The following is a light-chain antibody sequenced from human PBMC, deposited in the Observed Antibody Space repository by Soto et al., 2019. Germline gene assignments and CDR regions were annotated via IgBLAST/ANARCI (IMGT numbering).Light chain of an antibody. J-gene: IGKJ2*01. Sequence: EIVLTQSPGTLSLSPGERATLSCRASQSVSSSYLAWYQQKPGQAPRLLIYGASSRATGIPDRFSGSGSGTDFTLSISRLEPEDVAVYYCQHYGSLPRTFGQGTKLDIK. V-gene: IGKV3-20*01. CDR1: QSVSSSY. CDR3: QHYGSLPRT. CDR2: GAS.